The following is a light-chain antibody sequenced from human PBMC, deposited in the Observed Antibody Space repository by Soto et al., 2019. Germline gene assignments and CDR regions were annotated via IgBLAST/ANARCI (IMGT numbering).Light chain of an antibody. CDR1: QSVSSSY. J-gene: IGKJ5*01. CDR2: GAS. V-gene: IGKV3-15*01. CDR3: QQYNNWPLT. Sequence: EIVLTQSPCTLSLSPGERATLSCRASQSVSSSYLAWYQQKPGQAPRLLIYGASSRATGIPVRFSGSGSGTEFTLTISSLQSEDFAVYYCQQYNNWPLTFGQVTRLEIK.